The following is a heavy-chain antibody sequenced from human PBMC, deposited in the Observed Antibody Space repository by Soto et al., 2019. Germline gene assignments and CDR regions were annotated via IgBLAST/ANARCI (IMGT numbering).Heavy chain of an antibody. CDR1: GGTFSPYT. D-gene: IGHD3-10*01. CDR2: FIPFLGVT. V-gene: IGHV1-69*08. Sequence: QVQLVQSGAEVKKPGSSVKVSCKASGGTFSPYTVNWVRQAPGQGLEWMGRFIPFLGVTNYAQKFQARVTLTAETSPTTGDVELSGRRFEDTAVYYCARDWESTVSTWSFGAFWGRGTLVTVSS. CDR3: ARDWESTVSTWSFGAF. J-gene: IGHJ4*02.